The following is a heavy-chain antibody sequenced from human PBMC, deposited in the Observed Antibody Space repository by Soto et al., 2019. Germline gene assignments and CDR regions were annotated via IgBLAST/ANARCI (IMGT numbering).Heavy chain of an antibody. D-gene: IGHD3-22*01. V-gene: IGHV3-48*01. CDR3: AKAGYYDSSGYQTVHDAFDI. CDR1: GFTLSSYS. CDR2: ISSSGSNI. Sequence: GGSLRLSCTASGFTLSSYSMNWVRQAPGKGLEWLSYISSSGSNIQYADSVKGRFTISRDNAKNSLFLQMNSLRAGDTAVYYCAKAGYYDSSGYQTVHDAFDIWGQGTMVTVSS. J-gene: IGHJ3*02.